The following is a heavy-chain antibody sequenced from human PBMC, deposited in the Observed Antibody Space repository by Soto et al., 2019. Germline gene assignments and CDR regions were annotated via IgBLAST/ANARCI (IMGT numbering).Heavy chain of an antibody. CDR3: ATSKGDFDI. D-gene: IGHD4-4*01. V-gene: IGHV3-48*02. J-gene: IGHJ3*02. Sequence: EVQLVESGGGLVQPGGSLRLSCAASGFTFSIYSMNWVRQAPGKGLEWVSYITSSSSTIYYADSVKGRFTISRDNAKNSLYLQMNSLGDEDTAVYYCATSKGDFDIWGQGTMVTVSS. CDR2: ITSSSSTI. CDR1: GFTFSIYS.